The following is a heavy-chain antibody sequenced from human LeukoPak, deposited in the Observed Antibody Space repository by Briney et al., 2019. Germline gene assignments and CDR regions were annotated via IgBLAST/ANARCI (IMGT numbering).Heavy chain of an antibody. CDR1: GGSISSGGYY. V-gene: IGHV4-30-2*01. D-gene: IGHD3-3*01. J-gene: IGHJ3*02. CDR2: IYHSGST. CDR3: ARGLIHDDFWSGYYYAFDI. Sequence: SETLSLTCTVSGGSISSGGYYWIWIRQPPGKGLEWIGYIYHSGSTYYNPSLKSRVTISVDRSKNQFSLKLSSVTAADTAVYYCARGLIHDDFWSGYYYAFDIWGQGTMVTVSS.